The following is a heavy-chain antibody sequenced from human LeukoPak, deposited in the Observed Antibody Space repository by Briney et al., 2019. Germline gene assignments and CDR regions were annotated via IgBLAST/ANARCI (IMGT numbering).Heavy chain of an antibody. Sequence: AAVTVSFKSSGYTFTIYGISWVRQAPGQGGEGMGWISAYNGKTNYSQKLQGRVTMTTDTSTRTAYMELRSLRSDDTAVYYCARVPLVGAPPRWVSRFDYWGQGPVVTVPS. V-gene: IGHV1-18*01. D-gene: IGHD1-26*01. CDR3: ARVPLVGAPPRWVSRFDY. J-gene: IGHJ4*02. CDR1: GYTFTIYG. CDR2: ISAYNGKT.